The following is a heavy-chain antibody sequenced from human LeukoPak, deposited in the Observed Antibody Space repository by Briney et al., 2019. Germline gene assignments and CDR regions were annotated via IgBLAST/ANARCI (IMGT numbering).Heavy chain of an antibody. Sequence: GGSLRLSCVASGFTFSNYEMNWVRQAPGKGLEWMSYISSNGSSKYYADSVKGRFTISRDNAKNSLYLQMNSLRAEDTAVYYCARDDGYGGFFDVWGQGTPVTVSS. D-gene: IGHD4-23*01. V-gene: IGHV3-48*03. J-gene: IGHJ5*02. CDR2: ISSNGSSK. CDR3: ARDDGYGGFFDV. CDR1: GFTFSNYE.